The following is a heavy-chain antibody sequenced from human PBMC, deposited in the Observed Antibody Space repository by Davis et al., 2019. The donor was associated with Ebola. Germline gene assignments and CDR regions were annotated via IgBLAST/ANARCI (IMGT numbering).Heavy chain of an antibody. CDR3: AKDATNLLLWFGELLYPPVGMDV. Sequence: GGSLRLSCAASGFTFSSYGMHWVRQAPGKGLEWVAVIWYDGSNKYYADSVKGRFTISRDNSKNTLYLQMNSLRAEDTAVYYCAKDATNLLLWFGELLYPPVGMDVWGQGTTVIVSS. D-gene: IGHD3-10*01. V-gene: IGHV3-30*02. CDR1: GFTFSSYG. CDR2: IWYDGSNK. J-gene: IGHJ6*02.